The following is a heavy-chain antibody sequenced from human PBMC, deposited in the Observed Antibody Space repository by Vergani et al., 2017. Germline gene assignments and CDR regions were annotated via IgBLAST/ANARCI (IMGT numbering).Heavy chain of an antibody. Sequence: QVQLQQWGAGLLKPSETLSLTCAVYGGSFSGYYWSWIRQPPGKGLEWIGEINHSGSTNYNPSLKSRVTISVDTSKNQFSLKLSSVTAADTAVYYCARVVGVDNWFDPWGQGTLVTVSS. CDR1: GGSFSGYY. J-gene: IGHJ5*02. D-gene: IGHD1-26*01. CDR2: INHSGST. CDR3: ARVVGVDNWFDP. V-gene: IGHV4-34*01.